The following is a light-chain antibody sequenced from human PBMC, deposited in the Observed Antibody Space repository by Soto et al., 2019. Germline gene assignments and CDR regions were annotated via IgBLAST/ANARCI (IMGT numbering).Light chain of an antibody. J-gene: IGKJ1*01. CDR3: QQSYNSLWT. V-gene: IGKV1-39*01. Sequence: IQMTQSPSSLSASVGDTVTITCRASQSITTSLNWYQQKSGKAPRLLIHAASNLHSGVPSRFSGSGSATDFTLTITSLHPEDSATYYCQQSYNSLWTFGQGTKVEIK. CDR1: QSITTS. CDR2: AAS.